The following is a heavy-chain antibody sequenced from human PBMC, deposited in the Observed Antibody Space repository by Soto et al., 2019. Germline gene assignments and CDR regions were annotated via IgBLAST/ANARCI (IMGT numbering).Heavy chain of an antibody. CDR1: GFTFSNAW. D-gene: IGHD3-22*01. J-gene: IGHJ4*02. V-gene: IGHV3-15*07. Sequence: PGGSLRLSCAASGFTFSNAWMNWVRQAPGKGLEWVGRIKSKTDGGTTDYAAPVKGRFTISRDDSKNTLNLQINSQKTEDTAVYYCTTDPVTMIVVVPSSGWGQGTLVTVSS. CDR3: TTDPVTMIVVVPSSG. CDR2: IKSKTDGGTT.